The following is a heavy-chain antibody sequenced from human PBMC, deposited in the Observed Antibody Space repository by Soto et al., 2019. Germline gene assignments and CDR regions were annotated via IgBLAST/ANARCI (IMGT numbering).Heavy chain of an antibody. CDR3: ATRYGSGDRAFDY. Sequence: QVQMVQSGAEVKKPGSSVKVSCKASGDTFSFYTINWVRQAPGLGLEWMGRVNPILSMSNYAQKLQGRITMTADKSTSTAYMELRSLRSEDTAFYYCATRYGSGDRAFDYWGQGALVTVSS. V-gene: IGHV1-69*02. J-gene: IGHJ4*02. CDR1: GDTFSFYT. D-gene: IGHD3-10*01. CDR2: VNPILSMS.